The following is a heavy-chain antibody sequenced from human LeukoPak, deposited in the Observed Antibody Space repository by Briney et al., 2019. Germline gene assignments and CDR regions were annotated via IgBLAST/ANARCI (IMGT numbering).Heavy chain of an antibody. J-gene: IGHJ4*02. Sequence: PSETLSLTCTVSGGSISSYYWSWIRQPPGKGLEGIGYIYYSGSTNYNPSLKSRVTISVDTSKNQFSLKLSSVTAADTAVYYCARVRSGAATNAFDYCGQGTLVTVSS. CDR3: ARVRSGAATNAFDY. D-gene: IGHD2-8*01. V-gene: IGHV4-59*08. CDR2: IYYSGST. CDR1: GGSISSYY.